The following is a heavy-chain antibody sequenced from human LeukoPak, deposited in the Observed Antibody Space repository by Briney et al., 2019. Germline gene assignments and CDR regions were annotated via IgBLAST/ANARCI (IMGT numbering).Heavy chain of an antibody. J-gene: IGHJ3*02. D-gene: IGHD2-21*02. CDR2: IIPTFGTA. CDR3: ATTVVVTAEHAFDI. Sequence: ASVKVSCKASGATFSSYAISWVRQAPGQGLEWMGGIIPTFGTANYAQKFQGRVTITADTSTSTAYLELSSLRSDDTAVYYCATTVVVTAEHAFDIWGQGTMVTVSS. V-gene: IGHV1-69*06. CDR1: GATFSSYA.